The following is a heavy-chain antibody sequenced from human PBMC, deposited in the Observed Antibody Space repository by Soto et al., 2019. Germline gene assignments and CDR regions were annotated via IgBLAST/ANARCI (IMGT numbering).Heavy chain of an antibody. CDR3: ARGLSAAVPDYYYYYYGMDV. D-gene: IGHD6-13*01. CDR1: GFTFSDHY. J-gene: IGHJ6*02. V-gene: IGHV3-72*01. CDR2: TRNKANSYTT. Sequence: EVQLVESGGGLVQPGGSLRLSCAASGFTFSDHYMDWVRQAPGKGLEWVGRTRNKANSYTTEYAASVKGRFTISRDDSKNSLYLQMNSLKTEDTAVYYCARGLSAAVPDYYYYYYGMDVWGQGTTVTVSS.